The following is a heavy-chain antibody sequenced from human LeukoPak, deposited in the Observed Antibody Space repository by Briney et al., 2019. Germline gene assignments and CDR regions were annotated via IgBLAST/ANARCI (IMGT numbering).Heavy chain of an antibody. Sequence: GGSLRLSCAASGFTFSSSAMSWVRQAPGKGLEWVSAISNNGGYTYYADSVKGRFTISRDNSKNTLYLQINSLRAEDTAVYYCAKGEGEVATIYWGQGTLVTVSS. CDR2: ISNNGGYT. V-gene: IGHV3-23*01. CDR1: GFTFSSSA. D-gene: IGHD5-12*01. J-gene: IGHJ4*02. CDR3: AKGEGEVATIY.